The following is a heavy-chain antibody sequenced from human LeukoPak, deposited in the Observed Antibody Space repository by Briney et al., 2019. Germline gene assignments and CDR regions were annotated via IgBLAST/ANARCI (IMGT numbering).Heavy chain of an antibody. Sequence: GGSLRLSCAASGFTFSNAWMSWVRQAPGKGLEWVGRIKSKTDGGTTDYAAPVKGRFIISRDDSKNTLYLQMNSLKTEDTAVYYCTTEQYCSSTSCFDYWGQGTLVTVSS. CDR2: IKSKTDGGTT. V-gene: IGHV3-15*01. D-gene: IGHD2-2*01. CDR1: GFTFSNAW. J-gene: IGHJ4*02. CDR3: TTEQYCSSTSCFDY.